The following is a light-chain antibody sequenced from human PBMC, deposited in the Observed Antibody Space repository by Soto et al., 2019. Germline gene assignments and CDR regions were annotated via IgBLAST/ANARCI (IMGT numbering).Light chain of an antibody. J-gene: IGLJ2*01. CDR1: SSDVGSYNL. CDR3: SSYAGSNNLL. V-gene: IGLV2-14*02. CDR2: EGS. Sequence: QSALTQPASVSGSPGQSITISCTGTSSDVGSYNLVSWYQQHPGKAPKLMIYEGSKRPSGVSNRFSGSKSGNTASLTVSGLQAEDEAEYYCSSYAGSNNLLFGGGTKLTVL.